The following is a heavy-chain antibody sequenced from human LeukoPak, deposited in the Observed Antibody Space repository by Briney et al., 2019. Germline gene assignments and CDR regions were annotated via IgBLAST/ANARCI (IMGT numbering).Heavy chain of an antibody. V-gene: IGHV1-18*01. CDR1: GYTFTSYG. CDR2: ISAYNGNT. D-gene: IGHD3-10*01. J-gene: IGHJ5*02. CDR3: ARNLSYGSGSHNWFDP. Sequence: GASVKVSCKASGYTFTSYGISWVRQAPGQGLEWMGWISAYNGNTNYAQKLQGRVTMTTDTSTSTAYMELRSLRSDDTAVYYCARNLSYGSGSHNWFDPWGQGTLVTVSS.